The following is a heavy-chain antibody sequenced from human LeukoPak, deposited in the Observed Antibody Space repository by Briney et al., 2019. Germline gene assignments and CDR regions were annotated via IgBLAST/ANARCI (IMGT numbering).Heavy chain of an antibody. V-gene: IGHV4-59*01. J-gene: IGHJ3*02. CDR2: IYDSGTT. CDR3: ARDFSAAFDI. Sequence: ETLSLTCTVSGGSFGNYYWSWIRQPPGKGLEWIGYIYDSGTTNYNPSLKSRVTISVDTATNQFSLKLRSVTAADTAVYYCARDFSAAFDIWGQGTMVTVSS. D-gene: IGHD2/OR15-2a*01. CDR1: GGSFGNYY.